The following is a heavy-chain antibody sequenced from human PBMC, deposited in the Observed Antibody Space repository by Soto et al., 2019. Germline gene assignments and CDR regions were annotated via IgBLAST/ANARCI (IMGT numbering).Heavy chain of an antibody. V-gene: IGHV4-59*08. Sequence: QVQLQESGPGLVKPSETLSLTCTVSGGSITNYYCSWFRQPPGKGLEWIGYIQYNGYSAYNLSLKRRVTMSMDTSRPKFSLMVEPATATDTPVYYWARPGFGPLHGLVDVWGQGTTVIVSS. J-gene: IGHJ6*02. CDR3: ARPGFGPLHGLVDV. CDR1: GGSITNYY. D-gene: IGHD3-10*01. CDR2: IQYNGYS.